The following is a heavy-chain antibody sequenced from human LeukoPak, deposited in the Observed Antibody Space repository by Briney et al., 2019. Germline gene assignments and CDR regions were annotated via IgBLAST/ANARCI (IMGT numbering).Heavy chain of an antibody. D-gene: IGHD2-21*02. CDR3: ASTVEAYCGGDCPLDY. Sequence: GESLQISCKGSGSSFTSYWIGGVRQTPGKGLEWMGIIYPGDSDTRYSPSFQGQVTISADKSISTAYLQWSSLKASDTAMYYCASTVEAYCGGDCPLDYWGQGTLVTVSS. CDR2: IYPGDSDT. CDR1: GSSFTSYW. V-gene: IGHV5-51*01. J-gene: IGHJ4*02.